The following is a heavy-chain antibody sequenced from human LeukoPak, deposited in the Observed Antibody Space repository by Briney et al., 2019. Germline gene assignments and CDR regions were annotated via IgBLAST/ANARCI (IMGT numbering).Heavy chain of an antibody. Sequence: SSETLSLTCTVSGGSISSYYWSWIRQPPGKGLEWIGYIYYSGSTNYNPSLKSRVTISVDTSKNQFSLKLSSVTAADTAVYYCARAQLPLVYYYYMDVWGKGTTVTVSS. V-gene: IGHV4-59*01. D-gene: IGHD6-6*01. J-gene: IGHJ6*03. CDR1: GGSISSYY. CDR2: IYYSGST. CDR3: ARAQLPLVYYYYMDV.